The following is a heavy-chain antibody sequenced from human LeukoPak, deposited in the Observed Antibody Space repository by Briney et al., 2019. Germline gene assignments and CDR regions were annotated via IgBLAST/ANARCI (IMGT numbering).Heavy chain of an antibody. D-gene: IGHD2-2*01. J-gene: IGHJ5*02. CDR2: MNPNSGNT. CDR3: ARGKGYCSSTSCYAYNWFDP. CDR1: GYTFTSHD. Sequence: ASVKVSCKASGYTFTSHDINWVRQATGQGLEWMGWMNPNSGNTGYAQKFQGRVTMTRNTSISTAYMELSSLRSEDTAVYYCARGKGYCSSTSCYAYNWFDPWGQGTLVTVSS. V-gene: IGHV1-8*01.